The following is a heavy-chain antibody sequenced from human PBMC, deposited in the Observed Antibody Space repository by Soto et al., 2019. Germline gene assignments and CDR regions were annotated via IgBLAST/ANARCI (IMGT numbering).Heavy chain of an antibody. CDR1: GFTFSSYW. CDR2: IKQDGSEK. Sequence: GALRLSCAASGFTFSSYWMSWVRQAPGKGLEWVANIKQDGSEKYYVDSVKGRFTISRDNAKNSLYLQMNSLTAEDTAVYYCARDMDGLSFDYWGQGTLVTVSS. V-gene: IGHV3-7*03. D-gene: IGHD3-10*01. J-gene: IGHJ4*02. CDR3: ARDMDGLSFDY.